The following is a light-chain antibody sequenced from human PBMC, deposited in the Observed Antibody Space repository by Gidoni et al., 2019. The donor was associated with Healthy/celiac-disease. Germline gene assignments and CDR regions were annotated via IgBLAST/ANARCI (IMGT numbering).Light chain of an antibody. J-gene: IGLJ1*01. CDR1: SSNIGAGYD. V-gene: IGLV1-40*01. CDR3: QSYDSSLSVNYV. Sequence: QSVLTQPPSVSGAPGLRVTIARTGSSSNIGAGYDVHWYQQLPGTAPKLLIYGNSDRPSGVPDRFSGSKSGTSASLAITGLQAEDEADYYCQSYDSSLSVNYVYGTGTKVTVL. CDR2: GNS.